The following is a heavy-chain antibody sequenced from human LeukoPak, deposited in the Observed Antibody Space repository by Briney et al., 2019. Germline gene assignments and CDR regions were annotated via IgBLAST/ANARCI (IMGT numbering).Heavy chain of an antibody. Sequence: ASVKVSCKASGYTFTSYGISWVRQAPGQGLDWMGWINAYNDNTNYAQKFQGRVTMTTDTSTSTAYMELRSLRSDDAAVFYCARAGGSYSPSDYWGQGTLVTVSS. J-gene: IGHJ4*02. CDR2: INAYNDNT. D-gene: IGHD2-21*01. V-gene: IGHV1-18*01. CDR1: GYTFTSYG. CDR3: ARAGGSYSPSDY.